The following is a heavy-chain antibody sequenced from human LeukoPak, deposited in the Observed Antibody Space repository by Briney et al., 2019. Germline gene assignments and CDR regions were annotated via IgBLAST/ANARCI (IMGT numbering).Heavy chain of an antibody. Sequence: SEILSLTCTVSGGSISSYYWSWIRQPAGKGLEWIGRIYTSGSTNYNPSLKSRVTMSVDTSKNQFSLKLSSVTAADTAVYYCARDLYYYDSSGYYLFDYWGQGTLVTVSS. J-gene: IGHJ4*02. CDR1: GGSISSYY. CDR2: IYTSGST. CDR3: ARDLYYYDSSGYYLFDY. D-gene: IGHD3-22*01. V-gene: IGHV4-4*07.